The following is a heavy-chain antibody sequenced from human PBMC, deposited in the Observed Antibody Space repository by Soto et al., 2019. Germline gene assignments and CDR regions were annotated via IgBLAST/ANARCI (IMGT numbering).Heavy chain of an antibody. CDR1: GLILRTYA. V-gene: IGHV3-33*01. D-gene: IGHD6-13*01. CDR3: SREARAAAGPLDH. J-gene: IGHJ4*02. Sequence: PGGSLRPSCAASGLILRTYAMHWVRQAQGKGLEWVAVISSDGSEEYTADSVKGRFTSSRVNSNSKMFLEMTNLRADGTALYYCSREARAAAGPLDHWGPGTLVTVSS. CDR2: ISSDGSEE.